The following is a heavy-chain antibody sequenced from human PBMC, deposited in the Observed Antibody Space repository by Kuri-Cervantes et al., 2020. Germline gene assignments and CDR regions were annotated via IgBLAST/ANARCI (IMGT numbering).Heavy chain of an antibody. CDR2: ISAYNGNT. CDR3: ARVPYDSSGYYRNYWYFDL. Sequence: ASVKVSCKASGYTFTSYGISWVRQAPGQGLEWMGWISAYNGNTNYAQKLQGRVTMTTDTSTSTAYMELRSLRSDDTAVYYCARVPYDSSGYYRNYWYFDLWGRGTLVTVSS. CDR1: GYTFTSYG. D-gene: IGHD3-22*01. V-gene: IGHV1-18*01. J-gene: IGHJ2*01.